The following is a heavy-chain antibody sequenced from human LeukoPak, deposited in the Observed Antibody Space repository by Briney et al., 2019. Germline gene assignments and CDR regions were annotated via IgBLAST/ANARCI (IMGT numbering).Heavy chain of an antibody. Sequence: GGSLRLSCAASGFTFSSYAMHWVRQAPGKGLEWVAVISYDGSNKYYADSVKGRFTISRDNSKNTLYLQMNSLRAEDTAVYYCARADYDILTGYSYYYYGMDVWGQGTTVTVSS. CDR2: ISYDGSNK. J-gene: IGHJ6*02. V-gene: IGHV3-30-3*01. CDR1: GFTFSSYA. D-gene: IGHD3-9*01. CDR3: ARADYDILTGYSYYYYGMDV.